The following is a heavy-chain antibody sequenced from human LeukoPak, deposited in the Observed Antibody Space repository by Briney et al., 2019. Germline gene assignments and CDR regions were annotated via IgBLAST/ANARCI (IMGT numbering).Heavy chain of an antibody. D-gene: IGHD1-14*01. V-gene: IGHV3-23*01. J-gene: IGHJ4*02. CDR1: GFTFSSYA. Sequence: AGGSLRLSCAASGFTFSSYAMSWVRQAPGKGLEWVSAISSSGSSTYYADSVKGRFTISRDNAKNTLYLQMNSLRAEDTAVYYCAKGPETGRFDYWGQGTLVTVSS. CDR2: ISSSGSST. CDR3: AKGPETGRFDY.